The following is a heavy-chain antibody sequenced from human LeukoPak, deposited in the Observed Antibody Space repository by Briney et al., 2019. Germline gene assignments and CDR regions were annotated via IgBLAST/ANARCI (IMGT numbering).Heavy chain of an antibody. V-gene: IGHV1-69*05. D-gene: IGHD3-10*01. CDR1: GGTFNSYP. CDR3: LLTYYYGSGSPRSKLFDY. J-gene: IGHJ4*02. CDR2: IIPIFGTA. Sequence: SVKVSCKASGGTFNSYPISWLRQAPGAGHEWMGRIIPIFGTANYEQQFQRRVTITTDESTSTAYLEPSSLRSEDTAVYYCLLTYYYGSGSPRSKLFDYWGQRTLVTVST.